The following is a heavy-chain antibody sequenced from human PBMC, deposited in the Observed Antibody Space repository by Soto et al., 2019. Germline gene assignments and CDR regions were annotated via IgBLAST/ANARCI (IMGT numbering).Heavy chain of an antibody. Sequence: QVQLQESGPGLVKPSETLSLTCTVSGGSMSSYYWSWVRQPAGKGLEWIGRIYSSGSTNYNPSLTSRVTMSVDTSKNQFSLRLSSVTAADTAVYHCTRGTSRGYFYYGMDVWGQGTTVTVSS. V-gene: IGHV4-4*07. CDR3: TRGTSRGYFYYGMDV. CDR1: GGSMSSYY. CDR2: IYSSGST. J-gene: IGHJ6*02.